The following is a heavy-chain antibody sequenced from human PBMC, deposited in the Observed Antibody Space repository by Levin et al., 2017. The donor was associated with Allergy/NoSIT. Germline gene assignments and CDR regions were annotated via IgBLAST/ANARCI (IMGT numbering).Heavy chain of an antibody. J-gene: IGHJ2*01. Sequence: GGSLRLSCAASGFTFSSYSMNWVRQAPGKGLEWVSYISTSSSTIYYADSVKGRFTISRDNAKNSVYLQMNSLRDEDTAVYYCARVGELLIYWYFDLWGRGTLVTVSS. CDR3: ARVGELLIYWYFDL. D-gene: IGHD1-7*01. CDR2: ISTSSSTI. V-gene: IGHV3-48*02. CDR1: GFTFSSYS.